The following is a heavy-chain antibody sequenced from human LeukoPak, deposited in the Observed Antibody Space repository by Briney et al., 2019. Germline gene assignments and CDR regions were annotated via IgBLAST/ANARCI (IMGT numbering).Heavy chain of an antibody. D-gene: IGHD1-26*01. CDR3: AKDRSGSYSHFDY. Sequence: GGSLRLSCAASGFTFDDYAMHWVRQAPGKGLEWVSGISWNSGSIGYADSVKGRFTISRDNAKNSLYLQMNSLRAEDTALYYCAKDRSGSYSHFDYWGQGTLVTVSS. CDR1: GFTFDDYA. CDR2: ISWNSGSI. V-gene: IGHV3-9*01. J-gene: IGHJ4*02.